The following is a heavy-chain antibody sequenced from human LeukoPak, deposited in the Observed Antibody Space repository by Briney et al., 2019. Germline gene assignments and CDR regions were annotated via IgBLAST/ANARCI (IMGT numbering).Heavy chain of an antibody. D-gene: IGHD4-17*01. V-gene: IGHV3-48*03. Sequence: PGGSLRLSCAASGFDFSSYEMNWVRQAPGKGLEWVSHISTSVSTTYYGDSVKGRFTISRDNAKDSLFLHMNILRAEDTAVYYCARGSDYGVGAFDIWGQGTMVTVSS. CDR2: ISTSVSTT. J-gene: IGHJ3*02. CDR3: ARGSDYGVGAFDI. CDR1: GFDFSSYE.